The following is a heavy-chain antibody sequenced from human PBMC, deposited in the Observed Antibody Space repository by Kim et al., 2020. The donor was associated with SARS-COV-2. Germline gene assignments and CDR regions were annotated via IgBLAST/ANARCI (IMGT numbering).Heavy chain of an antibody. Sequence: ASVKVSCKASGYTFTGYYMHWVRQAPGQGLEWMGWINPNSGGTNYAQKFQGWVTMTRDTSISTAYMELSRLRSDDTAVYYCARGSNPRVWEILIWGQGTLVTVSS. CDR2: INPNSGGT. V-gene: IGHV1-2*04. D-gene: IGHD1-26*01. CDR3: ARGSNPRVWEILI. J-gene: IGHJ4*02. CDR1: GYTFTGYY.